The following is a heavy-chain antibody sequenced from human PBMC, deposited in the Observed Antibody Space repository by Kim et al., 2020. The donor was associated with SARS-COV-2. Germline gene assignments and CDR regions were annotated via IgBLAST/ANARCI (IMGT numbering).Heavy chain of an antibody. D-gene: IGHD3-10*01. J-gene: IGHJ6*02. CDR2: T. V-gene: IGHV1-2*02. Sequence: TNYARKFQGRVTMTRDTSISTAYMELSRLRSDDTAVYYCARVSSSGGMDVWGQGTTVTVSS. CDR3: ARVSSSGGMDV.